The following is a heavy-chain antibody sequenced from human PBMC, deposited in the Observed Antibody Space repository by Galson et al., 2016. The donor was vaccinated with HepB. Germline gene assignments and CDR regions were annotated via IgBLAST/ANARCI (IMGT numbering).Heavy chain of an antibody. CDR1: GFTSSDDY. CDR3: STLRDFWSG. D-gene: IGHD3-3*01. Sequence: SLRLSCAASGFTSSDDYMSWIRQAPGRGLEWVSFISSSSSYTKYADSVKGRFTISRDNADNTLYLQMNSLRGDDAAVYYCSTLRDFWSGWGQGTLVTVSP. J-gene: IGHJ4*02. V-gene: IGHV3-11*06. CDR2: ISSSSSYT.